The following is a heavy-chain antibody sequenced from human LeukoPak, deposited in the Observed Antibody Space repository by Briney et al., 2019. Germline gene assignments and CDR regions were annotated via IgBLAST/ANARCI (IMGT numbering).Heavy chain of an antibody. Sequence: GGSLRLYSVASGFTFEKYVMNWVRQAPGKGLEWLATIYGSGVSISYADSVKGRFTISRDNSNNTLYLQMNSLRAEDTAMYFCAKDLGWELPAEAYWGQGVLVTVSS. CDR1: GFTFEKYV. CDR2: IYGSGVSI. J-gene: IGHJ4*02. D-gene: IGHD1-26*01. V-gene: IGHV3-23*01. CDR3: AKDLGWELPAEAY.